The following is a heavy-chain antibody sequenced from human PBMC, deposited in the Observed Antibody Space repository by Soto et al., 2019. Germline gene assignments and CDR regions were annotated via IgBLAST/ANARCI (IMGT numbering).Heavy chain of an antibody. V-gene: IGHV3-7*01. CDR1: GFTFSSYW. J-gene: IGHJ3*02. Sequence: GGSLRLSCAASGFTFSSYWMSWLRQAPGKGLEWVANIKQDGSEKYFVDSVRGRFTISRDNAKNSVSLQMNSLRAEDTAIYYCAKYSKFYKILTGRSDALDIWGQGTMVTVSS. CDR3: AKYSKFYKILTGRSDALDI. D-gene: IGHD3-9*01. CDR2: IKQDGSEK.